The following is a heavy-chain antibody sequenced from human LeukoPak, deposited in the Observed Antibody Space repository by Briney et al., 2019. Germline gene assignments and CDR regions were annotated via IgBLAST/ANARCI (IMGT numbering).Heavy chain of an antibody. V-gene: IGHV3-7*03. J-gene: IGHJ4*02. CDR1: GVTFSNYG. CDR2: IKPIVGEA. Sequence: GGSLRLSCAASGVTFSNYGMSWVRQAPGQGLEWVARIKPIVGEAYYVHSVKGRFTISKDNSTNSLYLQMNSLRVEDTAVYYYARCYYDCSGYFRYWGQGTLVTASS. CDR3: ARCYYDCSGYFRY. D-gene: IGHD3-22*01.